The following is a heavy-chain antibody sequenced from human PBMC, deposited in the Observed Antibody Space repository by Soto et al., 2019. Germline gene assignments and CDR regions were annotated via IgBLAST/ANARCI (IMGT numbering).Heavy chain of an antibody. D-gene: IGHD3-16*02. J-gene: IGHJ4*02. CDR3: ARGSYDWGRYGSPFDY. CDR1: GYTFTTYY. CDR2: IDPGRDST. V-gene: IGHV1-46*01. Sequence: QVQLVQSGTEVKKPGASMKVSCKASGYTFTTYYLHWVRQAPGQGLEWMGVIDPGRDSTVYAQTFQGRITMTRDTSTSTFYMELSSLMSEDTALYYCARGSYDWGRYGSPFDYWCQGTLVTVAS.